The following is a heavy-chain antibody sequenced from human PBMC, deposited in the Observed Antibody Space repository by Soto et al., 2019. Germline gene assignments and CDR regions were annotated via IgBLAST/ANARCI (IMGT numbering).Heavy chain of an antibody. CDR3: ARIHSALIEV. D-gene: IGHD6-13*01. CDR2: ISYSGST. CDR1: GASVISGSYQ. V-gene: IGHV4-61*01. Sequence: SETLSPTCAVSGASVISGSYQWIWIRQPPGKGLEWIGYISYSGSTDYNPSLESRVTISADTSKNQFSLKLSSVTAADTAVYYCARIHSALIEVWGQGTTVTVSS. J-gene: IGHJ6*02.